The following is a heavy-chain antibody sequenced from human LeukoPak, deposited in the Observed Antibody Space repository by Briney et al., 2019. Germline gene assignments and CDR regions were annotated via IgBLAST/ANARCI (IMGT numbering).Heavy chain of an antibody. V-gene: IGHV1-3*01. CDR1: GYTFNSYA. CDR3: ARRSRGDYGMDV. D-gene: IGHD3-10*01. CDR2: INAGNGNT. Sequence: GASVKVSCKASGYTFNSYAMHWVRQAPGQRLEWMGWINAGNGNTKYSQKFQGRVTITRDTSASTAYMELSSLRSEDTAVYYCARRSRGDYGMDVWGKGTTVTVSS. J-gene: IGHJ6*04.